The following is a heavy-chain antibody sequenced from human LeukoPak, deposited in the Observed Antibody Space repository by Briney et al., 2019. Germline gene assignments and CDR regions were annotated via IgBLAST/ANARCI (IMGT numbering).Heavy chain of an antibody. CDR3: ARHYRITMVRGVIITFRFDP. J-gene: IGHJ5*02. V-gene: IGHV4-39*01. CDR2: IYYTGTT. Sequence: SETLSLTCTVSGGSMNINNYYWAWIRQPPGKGLEWLGSIYYTGTTYYNPSLNHRVTISVDTSKNQFSLKLSSVTAADTAVYYCARHYRITMVRGVIITFRFDPWGQGTLVTVSS. CDR1: GGSMNINNYY. D-gene: IGHD3-10*01.